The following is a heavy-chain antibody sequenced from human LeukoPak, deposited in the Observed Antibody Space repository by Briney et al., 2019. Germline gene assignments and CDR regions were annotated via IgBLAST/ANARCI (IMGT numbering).Heavy chain of an antibody. V-gene: IGHV3-43D*03. CDR2: ISWDGGST. D-gene: IGHD5-24*01. Sequence: GGSLRLSCAASGFTFDDYAMHWVRQAPGKGLEWVSLISWDGGSTYYADSVKGRFTISRDNAKNSLYLQMNSLRAEDTAVYYCARNGYNPRVDYWGQGTLVTVSS. CDR3: ARNGYNPRVDY. CDR1: GFTFDDYA. J-gene: IGHJ4*02.